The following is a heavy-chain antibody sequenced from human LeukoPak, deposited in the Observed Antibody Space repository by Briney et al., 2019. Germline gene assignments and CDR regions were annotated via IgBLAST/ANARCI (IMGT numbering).Heavy chain of an antibody. D-gene: IGHD1-26*01. CDR3: ARAKREDAFDI. V-gene: IGHV3-53*01. CDR2: IYSGGTT. Sequence: GGSLRLSCAASGFTVSSNYMSWVRQAPGKGLEWVSVIYSGGTTYYADSMKGRFTISRDNSKNTLYLQMNSLRAEDTAVYYCARAKREDAFDIWGQGTMVTVSS. J-gene: IGHJ3*02. CDR1: GFTVSSNY.